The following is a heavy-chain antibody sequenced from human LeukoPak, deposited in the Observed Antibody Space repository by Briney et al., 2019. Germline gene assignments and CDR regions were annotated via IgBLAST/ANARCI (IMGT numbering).Heavy chain of an antibody. CDR2: ISAYNGNT. V-gene: IGHV1-18*01. D-gene: IGHD3-22*01. Sequence: ASVKVSCKASGYTFTSYGISWVRQAPGQGLEWMGWISAYNGNTNYAQKLQGRVTMTTDTSTSTAYMELSSLRSEDTAVYYCARDSEFYYDSHGAFDIWGQGTMVTVSS. CDR3: ARDSEFYYDSHGAFDI. J-gene: IGHJ3*02. CDR1: GYTFTSYG.